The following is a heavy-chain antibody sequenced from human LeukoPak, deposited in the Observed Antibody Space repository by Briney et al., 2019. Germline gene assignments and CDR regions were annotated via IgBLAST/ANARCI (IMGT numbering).Heavy chain of an antibody. V-gene: IGHV3-21*01. J-gene: IGHJ5*02. Sequence: GGSLSLSCAASGFTFSSYSMNWVRQAPGKGLEWVSSISSSSSYIYYADSVKGRFTISRDNAKNSLYLQVNSLRAEDTAVYYCARAGRRGSGFDPWGQGTLVTVSS. D-gene: IGHD3-10*01. CDR2: ISSSSSYI. CDR3: ARAGRRGSGFDP. CDR1: GFTFSSYS.